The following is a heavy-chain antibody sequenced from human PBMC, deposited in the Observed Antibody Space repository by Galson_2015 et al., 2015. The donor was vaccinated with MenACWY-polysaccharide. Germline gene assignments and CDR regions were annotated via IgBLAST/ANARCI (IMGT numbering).Heavy chain of an antibody. CDR3: ARGYVRGSHRPDY. Sequence: SVKVSCKASGYAFTNFATHWVRQAPGQGLEWMEWINAGNGDTKYSQKFQGRVTLIVDTSATTAYMQLSSLRPEDTALYYCARGYVRGSHRPDYWGQGTLVTVSS. J-gene: IGHJ4*02. D-gene: IGHD3-16*02. V-gene: IGHV1-3*01. CDR1: GYAFTNFA. CDR2: INAGNGDT.